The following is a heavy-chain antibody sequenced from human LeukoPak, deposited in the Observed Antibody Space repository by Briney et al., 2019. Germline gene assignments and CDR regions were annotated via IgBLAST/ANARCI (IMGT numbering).Heavy chain of an antibody. V-gene: IGHV3-11*01. J-gene: IGHJ4*02. Sequence: GGSLRLSCVTSGFTFSDHYMSWLRQAPGKGLEWVSYISGGGSLKFHADSVKGRFTISRDNAQRSLYLQMNSLTAADTAVYYCVRDLRWGQGTLVTVSS. CDR3: VRDLR. CDR1: GFTFSDHY. CDR2: ISGGGSLK.